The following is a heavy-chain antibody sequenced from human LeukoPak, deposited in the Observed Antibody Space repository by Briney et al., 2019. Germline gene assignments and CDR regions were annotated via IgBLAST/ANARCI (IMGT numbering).Heavy chain of an antibody. Sequence: GSLRLSCAASGFTFSGFSLHWVRQASGKGLEWVGRIRNKANNYATTYAASVRGRFTISRDDSKNTAYLQMNSLKTEDTALYYCATSSNAYNDHWGQGTLVTVSS. CDR2: IRNKANNYAT. CDR3: ATSSNAYNDH. V-gene: IGHV3-73*01. D-gene: IGHD5-24*01. J-gene: IGHJ4*02. CDR1: GFTFSGFS.